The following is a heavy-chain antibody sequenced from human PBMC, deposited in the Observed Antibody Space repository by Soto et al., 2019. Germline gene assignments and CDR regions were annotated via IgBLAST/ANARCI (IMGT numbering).Heavy chain of an antibody. Sequence: VASVKVSCKVSGYTLTELSMHWVRQAPGKGLEWMGGFDPEDGETIYAQKFQGRVTMTEDTSTDTAYMELSSLRSEDTAVYYCATVRWTTVTKAWFFDYWGQGTLVTVSS. CDR2: FDPEDGET. J-gene: IGHJ4*02. CDR1: GYTLTELS. CDR3: ATVRWTTVTKAWFFDY. D-gene: IGHD4-17*01. V-gene: IGHV1-24*01.